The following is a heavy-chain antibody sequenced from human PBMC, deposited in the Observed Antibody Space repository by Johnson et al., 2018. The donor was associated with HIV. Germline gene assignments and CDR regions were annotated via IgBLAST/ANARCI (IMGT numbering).Heavy chain of an antibody. J-gene: IGHJ3*02. CDR3: ARGRGFGGPGSPGAFDI. V-gene: IGHV3-23*04. CDR1: GFTFSSYA. CDR2: ISGSGGST. Sequence: DVQLVESGGGLVKPGGSLRLSCAASGFTFSSYAMSWVRQAPGKGLEWVSAISGSGGSTYYADSVKGRFTISRDNSKNTLDLQMNSLRAEDTAWYYWARGRGFGGPGSPGAFDIWGQGTMVTVSS. D-gene: IGHD3-10*01.